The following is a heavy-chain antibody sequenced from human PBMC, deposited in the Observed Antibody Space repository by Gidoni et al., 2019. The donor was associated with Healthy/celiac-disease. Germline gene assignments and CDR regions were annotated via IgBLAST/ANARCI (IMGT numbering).Heavy chain of an antibody. CDR1: GFPFSGYA. D-gene: IGHD5-18*01. V-gene: IGHV3-23*01. CDR3: AKPLRGYSYGTDAFDI. Sequence: EVQLLESGGGLVQPGGSLRLSCAASGFPFSGYAMGWVRQAPGRGLEWVSAISGSGGSTYYADSVKGRFTISRDNSKNTLYLQMNSLRAEDTAVYYCAKPLRGYSYGTDAFDIWGQGTMVTVSS. CDR2: ISGSGGST. J-gene: IGHJ3*02.